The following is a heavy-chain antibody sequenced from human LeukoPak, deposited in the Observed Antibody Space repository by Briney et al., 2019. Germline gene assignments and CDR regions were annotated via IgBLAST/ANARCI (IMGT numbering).Heavy chain of an antibody. CDR2: MNPNSGNT. CDR3: ARAYHYWYSSGWYAVDY. D-gene: IGHD6-19*01. Sequence: ASVEVSCKASGYTFTSYDINWVRQATGQGLEWMGWMNPNSGNTGYAQKFQGRVTMTRNTSISTAYMELSSLSSEDTAVYYCARAYHYWYSSGWYAVDYRGQGTLVTVSS. J-gene: IGHJ4*02. CDR1: GYTFTSYD. V-gene: IGHV1-8*01.